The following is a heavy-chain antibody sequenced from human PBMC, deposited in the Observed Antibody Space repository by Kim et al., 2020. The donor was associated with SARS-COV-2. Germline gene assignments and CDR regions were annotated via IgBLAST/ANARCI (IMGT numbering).Heavy chain of an antibody. D-gene: IGHD1-26*01. CDR1: GGSISSYY. J-gene: IGHJ4*02. CDR3: ARGGLGATAFDY. CDR2: IYYSGST. V-gene: IGHV4-59*13. Sequence: SETLSLTCTVSGGSISSYYWSWIRQPPGKGLEWIGYIYYSGSTNYNPSLKSRVTISVDTSKNQFSLKLSSVTAADTAVYYCARGGLGATAFDYWGQGTLV.